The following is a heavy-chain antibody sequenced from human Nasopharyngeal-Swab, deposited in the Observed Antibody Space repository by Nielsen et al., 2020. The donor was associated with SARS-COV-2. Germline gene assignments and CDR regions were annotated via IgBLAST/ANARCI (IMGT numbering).Heavy chain of an antibody. CDR1: GGSISSSNW. V-gene: IGHV4-4*02. J-gene: IGHJ4*02. D-gene: IGHD3-10*01. Sequence: SETLSLTCAVSGGSISSSNWWSWVRQPPGKGLEWIGEIYHSGSTNYNPSLKSRVSISVDKSKNQFSLKLSSVTAADTAVYYCARGGCYGSGSYQNWGQGTLVTVSS. CDR3: ARGGCYGSGSYQN. CDR2: IYHSGST.